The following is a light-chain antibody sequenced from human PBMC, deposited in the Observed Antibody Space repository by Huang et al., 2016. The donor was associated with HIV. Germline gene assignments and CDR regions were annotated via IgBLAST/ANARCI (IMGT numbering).Light chain of an antibody. CDR2: EVS. Sequence: IVMTQTPLSLSVTRGQPASISCKASQSLLHSDGKTYWFLYLQKPGQPPQVLIYEVSKRFTREPDRCSGSGSGTDFTLKISRVEAEDVGLDYCMQSIQAPLTFGGGTKVEIK. CDR1: QSLLHSDGKTY. V-gene: IGKV2D-29*01. J-gene: IGKJ4*01. CDR3: MQSIQAPLT.